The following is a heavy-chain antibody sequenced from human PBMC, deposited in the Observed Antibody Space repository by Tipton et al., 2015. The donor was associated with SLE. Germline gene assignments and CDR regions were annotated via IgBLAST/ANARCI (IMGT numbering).Heavy chain of an antibody. CDR1: GGSFSSYY. CDR3: AGDLNGVGDFLDY. V-gene: IGHV4-34*01. D-gene: IGHD3-10*01. Sequence: TLSLTCAVYGGSFSSYYWSWIRQPPGKGLEWIGEINHSGSTNYNPSLKSRVTISVDTSKNQFSLNLNSVTAADTAVYYCAGDLNGVGDFLDYWGQGTLVTVSS. J-gene: IGHJ4*02. CDR2: INHSGST.